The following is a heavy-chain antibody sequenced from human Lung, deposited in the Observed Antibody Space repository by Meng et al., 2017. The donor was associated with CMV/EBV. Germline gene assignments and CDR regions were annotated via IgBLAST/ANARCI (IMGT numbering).Heavy chain of an antibody. CDR1: GFTLSQSN. V-gene: IGHV3-21*01. D-gene: IGHD2-21*01. J-gene: IGHJ5*02. Sequence: GQLGESGGGLVKPTGSLRLSSEASGFTLSQSNMNWVRQAPGKGLGWVSSISSGSTSIYYADSVKGRFTISRDNAKNSLYLQMNSLRAEDTALYYCATDKGEGFDPWGQGTLVTVSS. CDR3: ATDKGEGFDP. CDR2: ISSGSTSI.